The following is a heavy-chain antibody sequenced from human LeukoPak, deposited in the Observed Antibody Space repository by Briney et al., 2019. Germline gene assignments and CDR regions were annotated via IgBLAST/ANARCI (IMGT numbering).Heavy chain of an antibody. D-gene: IGHD2/OR15-2a*01. Sequence: GGSLRLSCAASGFTFTNYWMNWLRQAPGKGLEWVANIKQDGGAKNYVDSVKGRFTISRDNAKNSLYLQMNNLRVEDTAVYYCARERVTTTSFDYWGQGVLVTVSS. CDR1: GFTFTNYW. V-gene: IGHV3-7*01. CDR2: IKQDGGAK. J-gene: IGHJ4*02. CDR3: ARERVTTTSFDY.